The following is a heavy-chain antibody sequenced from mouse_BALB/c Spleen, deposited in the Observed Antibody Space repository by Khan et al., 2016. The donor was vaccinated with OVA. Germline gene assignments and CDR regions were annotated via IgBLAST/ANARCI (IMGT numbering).Heavy chain of an antibody. V-gene: IGHV3-8*02. D-gene: IGHD2-14*01. J-gene: IGHJ3*01. CDR1: GDSITSGY. Sequence: EVQLQESGPSLVKPSQTLSLTCSVTGDSITSGYWSWIRKFPGNKLEYMGYMIYSGNTYYNPSLKSRISTTRHTSKNQYYLQLNSVTTEDAATYYCARSTYRYAFAYWGQGTLVTVSA. CDR2: MIYSGNT. CDR3: ARSTYRYAFAY.